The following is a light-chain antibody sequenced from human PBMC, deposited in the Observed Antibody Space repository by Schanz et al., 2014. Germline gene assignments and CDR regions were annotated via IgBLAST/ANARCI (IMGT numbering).Light chain of an antibody. CDR2: KNN. J-gene: IGLJ3*02. V-gene: IGLV1-47*01. CDR3: AAWDVSLSGHGV. CDR1: SFNIGSNY. Sequence: QSVLTQPPSASGTPGQRVTISCSGSSFNIGSNYVYWYQQLPGTAPKLLIYKNNQRPSGVPDRFSGSKSGTSASLAISGLRSEDEADYYCAAWDVSLSGHGVFGGGTKLTVL.